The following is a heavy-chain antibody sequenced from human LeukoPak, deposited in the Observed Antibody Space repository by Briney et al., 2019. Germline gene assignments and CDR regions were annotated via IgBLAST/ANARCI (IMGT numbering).Heavy chain of an antibody. V-gene: IGHV1-18*01. Sequence: VASVKVSCKASGYTFTSYGISWVRQAPGQGLEWMGWISAYNGNTNYAQKLQGRVTMTTDTSTSTAYMELRSLRSDDTAVYYCARDQISDSSENYFDYWGQGTLVTVSS. J-gene: IGHJ4*02. CDR1: GYTFTSYG. CDR3: ARDQISDSSENYFDY. D-gene: IGHD3-22*01. CDR2: ISAYNGNT.